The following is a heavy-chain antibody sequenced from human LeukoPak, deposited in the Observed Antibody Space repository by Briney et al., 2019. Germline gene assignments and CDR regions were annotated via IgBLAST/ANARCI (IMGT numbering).Heavy chain of an antibody. CDR3: ARLPGIVATIERYFDY. J-gene: IGHJ4*02. CDR2: IYPGDSDT. V-gene: IGHV5-51*01. D-gene: IGHD5-12*01. Sequence: GESLKISGMGSGYSFTSYWIGWVRQMPGKGLEWMGIIYPGDSDTRYSPSFQGQVTISADKSISAAYLQWSSLKASDTAMYYCARLPGIVATIERYFDYWGQGTLVTVSS. CDR1: GYSFTSYW.